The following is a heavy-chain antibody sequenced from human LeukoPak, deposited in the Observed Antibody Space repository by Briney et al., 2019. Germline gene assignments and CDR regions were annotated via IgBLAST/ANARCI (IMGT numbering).Heavy chain of an antibody. J-gene: IGHJ3*02. V-gene: IGHV3-11*04. CDR1: GFTFSDYY. Sequence: PGGSLRLSCAACGFTFSDYYMSWLRQARGKGLEWVSYISSSGSTIYYADSVKGRFTISRDNAKNSLYLQMNSLRAEDTAVYYCARGLGYSYGYGTFDIWGQGTMVTVSS. D-gene: IGHD5-18*01. CDR2: ISSSGSTI. CDR3: ARGLGYSYGYGTFDI.